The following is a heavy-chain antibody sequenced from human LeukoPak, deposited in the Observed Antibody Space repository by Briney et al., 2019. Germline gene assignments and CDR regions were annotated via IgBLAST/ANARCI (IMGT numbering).Heavy chain of an antibody. D-gene: IGHD5-12*01. CDR1: GYTFANYY. Sequence: ASVKVSCEASGYTFANYYLHWVRQAPGQGLEWMGIINPTDGSTTYGQKFQGTVTMTRDTSTRTVYLELSSLRSEDTAVYYCARRGWYSAYDPIFDYWGQGTLVTVSS. V-gene: IGHV1-46*01. CDR2: INPTDGST. CDR3: ARRGWYSAYDPIFDY. J-gene: IGHJ4*02.